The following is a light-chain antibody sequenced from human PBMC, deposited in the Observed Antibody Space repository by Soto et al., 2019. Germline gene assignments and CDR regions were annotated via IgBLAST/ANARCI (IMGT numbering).Light chain of an antibody. CDR1: QNIGTY. Sequence: DIQMTQSPSTLSASVGDRVTITCRASQNIGTYLAWYQQKPGKAPKVLIYDASNLESGVPSRFSGSGSGTEFILTINSLQPDDFATYYCQHYGGMWAFGQGTKVDIK. J-gene: IGKJ1*01. CDR2: DAS. CDR3: QHYGGMWA. V-gene: IGKV1-5*01.